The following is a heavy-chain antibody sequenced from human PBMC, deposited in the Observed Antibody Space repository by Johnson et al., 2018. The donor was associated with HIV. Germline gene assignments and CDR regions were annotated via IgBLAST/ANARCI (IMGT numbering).Heavy chain of an antibody. CDR2: ISYDGSNK. CDR3: AKQLYDLNYDFWSGYPI. CDR1: GFTFSSYA. D-gene: IGHD3-3*01. Sequence: QVQLVESGGGVVQPGRSLRLSCAASGFTFSSYAMHWVRQAPGKGLEWVAVISYDGSNKYYADSVKGRFTISRDNSKNTLYLQMNSLRAEDTAVYYCAKQLYDLNYDFWSGYPIGGQGTMVTVSS. J-gene: IGHJ3*02. V-gene: IGHV3-30*04.